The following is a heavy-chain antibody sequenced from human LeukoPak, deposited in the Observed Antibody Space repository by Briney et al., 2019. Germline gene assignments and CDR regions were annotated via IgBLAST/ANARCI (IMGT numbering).Heavy chain of an antibody. Sequence: SETLSLTCTVSGGSISSGGYYWSWIRQHPGKGLEWIGYIYYSGSTYYNPSLKSRVTMSVDTSKNQFSLKLSSVTAADTAVYYCARHEWSGSYFFDYWGQGTLVTVSS. D-gene: IGHD1-26*01. J-gene: IGHJ4*02. CDR2: IYYSGST. CDR1: GGSISSGGYY. CDR3: ARHEWSGSYFFDY. V-gene: IGHV4-39*01.